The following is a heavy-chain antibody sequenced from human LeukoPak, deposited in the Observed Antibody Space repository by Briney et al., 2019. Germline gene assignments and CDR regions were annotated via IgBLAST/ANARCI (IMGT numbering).Heavy chain of an antibody. CDR1: GYSISSGYY. J-gene: IGHJ3*02. V-gene: IGHV4-61*02. CDR2: IYTSGST. CDR3: ARDRGSCYHTGFDALDS. D-gene: IGHD2-15*01. Sequence: SETLSLTCAVSGYSISSGYYWSWIRQPAGKGLEWIGRIYTSGSTNYNPSLKSRVTISVDTSKNQFSLKLSSVTAADTAVYYCARDRGSCYHTGFDALDSWGQGTMVTVS.